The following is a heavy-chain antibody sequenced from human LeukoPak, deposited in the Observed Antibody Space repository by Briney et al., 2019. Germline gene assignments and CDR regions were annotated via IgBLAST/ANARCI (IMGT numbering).Heavy chain of an antibody. J-gene: IGHJ4*02. CDR1: GYIFTNHY. V-gene: IGHV1-2*02. D-gene: IGHD3-3*01. Sequence: GASVKVSCKASGYIFTNHYVHWVRQAPGQRLEWMGWTHPNSDGTNYAQKFQGRVTMTRDTSINTAYMELRSLRSDDTAIYYCARGGSTVFGVVNDWGQGTLVTVSS. CDR3: ARGGSTVFGVVND. CDR2: THPNSDGT.